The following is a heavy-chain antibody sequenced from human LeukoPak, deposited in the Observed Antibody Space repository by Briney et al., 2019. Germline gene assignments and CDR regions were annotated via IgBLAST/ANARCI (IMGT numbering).Heavy chain of an antibody. J-gene: IGHJ4*02. CDR1: GFTFSSYA. D-gene: IGHD3-10*01. CDR3: AKGDGSITPAHIDY. V-gene: IGHV3-23*01. Sequence: GGSLRLSCAASGFTFSSYAMSWVRQAPGKGLEWVSAISGSGGSTYYADSVKGRFTISRDNSKNTLYLQMNSLRAEDTTVYYCAKGDGSITPAHIDYWGQGTLVTVSS. CDR2: ISGSGGST.